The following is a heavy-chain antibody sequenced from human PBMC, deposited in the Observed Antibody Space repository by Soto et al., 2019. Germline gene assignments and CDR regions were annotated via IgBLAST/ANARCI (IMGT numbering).Heavy chain of an antibody. J-gene: IGHJ6*03. CDR1: GYTFTSYD. CDR3: ARGLMITFGGGEYYYYYYMDV. CDR2: MNPNSGNT. Sequence: GASVKVSCKASGYTFTSYDINWVRQATGQGLEWMGWMNPNSGNTGYAQKFQGRVTMTRNTSISTAYMELSSLRSEDTAVYYCARGLMITFGGGEYYYYYYMDVWGKGTTVTVSS. V-gene: IGHV1-8*01. D-gene: IGHD3-16*01.